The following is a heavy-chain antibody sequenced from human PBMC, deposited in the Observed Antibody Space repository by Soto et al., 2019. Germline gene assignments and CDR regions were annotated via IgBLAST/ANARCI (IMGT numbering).Heavy chain of an antibody. CDR1: GGSFSTYF. V-gene: IGHV4-34*01. Sequence: SETLSLTCSVDGGSFSTYFWSWVRQPPGKGLEWIGEINQSGSSSYNPSLESRVSISVDTSKKQFSLKLSSVTAADTAVYYCARERRVVGGYSSSWYDYFDSWGQGTLVTVSS. CDR2: INQSGSS. D-gene: IGHD6-13*01. J-gene: IGHJ4*02. CDR3: ARERRVVGGYSSSWYDYFDS.